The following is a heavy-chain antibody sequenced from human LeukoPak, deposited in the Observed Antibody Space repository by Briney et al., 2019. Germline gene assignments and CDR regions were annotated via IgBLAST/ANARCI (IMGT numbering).Heavy chain of an antibody. V-gene: IGHV1-69*06. J-gene: IGHJ5*02. D-gene: IGHD3-3*01. CDR2: IIPIFGTA. CDR3: ARDGLGYDFWSGLNWFDP. Sequence: ASVKVSCKASGGTFSSYAISWVRQAPGQGLEWMGGIIPIFGTANYAQKFQGRVTITADKSTSTAYMELRSLRSDDTAVYYCARDGLGYDFWSGLNWFDPWGQGTLVTVSS. CDR1: GGTFSSYA.